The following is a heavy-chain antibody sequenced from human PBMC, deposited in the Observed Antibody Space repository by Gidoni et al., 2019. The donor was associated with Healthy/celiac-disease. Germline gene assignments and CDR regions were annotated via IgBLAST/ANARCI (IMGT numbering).Heavy chain of an antibody. CDR2: ISGRGGST. D-gene: IGHD4-17*01. CDR1: GFTFSSYA. V-gene: IGHV3-23*01. J-gene: IGHJ4*02. CDR3: AKMMDYGDYVPEFDY. Sequence: EVQLLESGGGLVQPGWSLRLSCAASGFTFSSYAMSWVRQAPGKGLEWVSAISGRGGSTYYADSVKGRFTISRDNSKNTLYLQMNSLRAEDTAVYYCAKMMDYGDYVPEFDYWGQGTLVTVSS.